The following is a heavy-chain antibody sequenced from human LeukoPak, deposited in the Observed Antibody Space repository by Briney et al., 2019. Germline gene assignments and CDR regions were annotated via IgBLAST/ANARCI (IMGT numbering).Heavy chain of an antibody. CDR3: AKTRTGYYSQLDY. D-gene: IGHD3/OR15-3a*01. J-gene: IGHJ4*02. CDR1: GFTFTTYG. V-gene: IGHV3-23*01. CDR2: ISATGDNT. Sequence: GGSLRLSCAASGFTFTTYGMSWVRQAPGKGLQWVSTISATGDNTYYADSVKGRFTISRDNSKNTLYLQMNSLRAEDTAVYYCAKTRTGYYSQLDYWGQGTLVTVSS.